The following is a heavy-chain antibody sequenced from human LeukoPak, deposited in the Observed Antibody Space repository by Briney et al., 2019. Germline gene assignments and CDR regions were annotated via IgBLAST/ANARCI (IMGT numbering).Heavy chain of an antibody. Sequence: SVKVSCKASGGTFSSYAISWVRQAPGQGLEWMGGIIPIFGTANYAQKFQGRVTITADESTSTAYMELSSLRSEDTAVYYRARDLGVVGATTYPWGQGTLVTVSS. V-gene: IGHV1-69*13. CDR2: IIPIFGTA. J-gene: IGHJ5*02. CDR1: GGTFSSYA. CDR3: ARDLGVVGATTYP. D-gene: IGHD1-26*01.